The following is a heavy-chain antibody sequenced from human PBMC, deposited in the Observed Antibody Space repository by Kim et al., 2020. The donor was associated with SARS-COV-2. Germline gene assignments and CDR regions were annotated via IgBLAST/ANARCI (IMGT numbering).Heavy chain of an antibody. CDR1: GFTFSSYA. J-gene: IGHJ6*02. V-gene: IGHV3-23*01. CDR2: ISGSGGST. Sequence: LSLTCAASGFTFSSYAMSWVRQAPGKGLEWVSAISGSGGSTYYADSVKGRFTISRDNSKNTLYLQMNSLRAEDTAVYYCANYGSGSYYMSYYYYGMDVWGQGTTVTVSS. CDR3: ANYGSGSYYMSYYYYGMDV. D-gene: IGHD3-10*01.